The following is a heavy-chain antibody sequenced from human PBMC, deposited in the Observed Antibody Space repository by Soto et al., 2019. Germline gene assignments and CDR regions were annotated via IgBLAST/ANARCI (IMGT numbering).Heavy chain of an antibody. Sequence: FGPTTVNPPQTRTLPCTFSWFSLSTSAIFVTLIPQPPGKALEWLALIDWDADKYYSTSLKTRLTISKDTSKNQAVLTMTNMDPVDTATYYCARSPRGWYYFDYWGQGTLVTVSS. CDR1: WFSLSTSAIF. D-gene: IGHD6-19*01. CDR2: IDWDADK. CDR3: ARSPRGWYYFDY. V-gene: IGHV2-70*13. J-gene: IGHJ4*02.